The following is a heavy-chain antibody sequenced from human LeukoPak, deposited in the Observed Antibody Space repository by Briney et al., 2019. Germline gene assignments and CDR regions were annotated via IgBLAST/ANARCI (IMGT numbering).Heavy chain of an antibody. V-gene: IGHV4-59*01. CDR2: IYYSGST. CDR3: ARIFPHLFRYFANWFDP. J-gene: IGHJ5*01. CDR1: GGSISSYY. Sequence: SETLSLTCTVSGGSISSYYWSWIRQPPGKGLEWIGYIYYSGSTNYNPSLKSRVTISVNTSKNQFSLKLSSVTAADTALYYCARIFPHLFRYFANWFDPWGQGTLVTGSS. D-gene: IGHD3-9*01.